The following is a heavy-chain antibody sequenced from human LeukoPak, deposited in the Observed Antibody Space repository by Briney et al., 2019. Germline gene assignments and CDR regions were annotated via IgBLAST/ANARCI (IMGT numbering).Heavy chain of an antibody. J-gene: IGHJ5*02. Sequence: PSETLSLTCTVSGGSLSSYYWSWIRQPPGEGLEWIGYIYYSGSTNYNPSLKSRVTISVDTSKNQFSLKLSSVTAADTAVYYCARRGSGPKLDPNWFDPWGQGTLVTVSS. CDR2: IYYSGST. CDR1: GGSLSSYY. D-gene: IGHD6-19*01. CDR3: ARRGSGPKLDPNWFDP. V-gene: IGHV4-59*08.